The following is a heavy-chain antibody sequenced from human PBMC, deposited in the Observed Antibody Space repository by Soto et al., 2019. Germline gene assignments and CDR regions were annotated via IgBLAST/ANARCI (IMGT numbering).Heavy chain of an antibody. CDR2: MNPNSGNT. CDR1: GYTFTSYD. D-gene: IGHD5-18*01. CDR3: AIVDTAMGYCYYVMDV. V-gene: IGHV1-8*01. Sequence: QVQLVQSGAEVKKPGASVKVSGKASGYTFTSYDINWVRQATGQGLEWMGWMNPNSGNTGYAQKFQVRVNMTSNTSISTAYMGLSSLRTEDTAVYYCAIVDTAMGYCYYVMDVWGQGTTVTVS. J-gene: IGHJ6*02.